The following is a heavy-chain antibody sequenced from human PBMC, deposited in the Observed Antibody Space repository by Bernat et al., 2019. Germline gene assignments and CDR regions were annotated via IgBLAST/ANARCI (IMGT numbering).Heavy chain of an antibody. CDR2: INPTTGGT. Sequence: QLQLVQPGAEVKTPGASVKVSCKASGYTLTAYCIHWVRQAPGQGLEWMGWINPTTGGTNFAQNFQGRVTMTRDTSISTAYMEVSRLRSDDSAVYYCAREELYGDYGYWGQGTLVTVSS. CDR3: AREELYGDYGY. CDR1: GYTLTAYC. J-gene: IGHJ4*02. D-gene: IGHD4-17*01. V-gene: IGHV1-2*02.